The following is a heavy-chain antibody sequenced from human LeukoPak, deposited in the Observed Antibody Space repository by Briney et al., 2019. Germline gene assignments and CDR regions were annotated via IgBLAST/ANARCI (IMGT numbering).Heavy chain of an antibody. CDR1: GYTFTGYY. V-gene: IGHV1-2*04. Sequence: ASVKVSCKASGYTFTGYYMHWVRQAPGQGLEWMGWINPNSGGTNYAQKFQGWVTMTRDTAISTAYMELSWLTSDDTAVYYCAREWAVEAPTLRVFNIWGQGKLVTVP. CDR3: AREWAVEAPTLRVFNI. D-gene: IGHD2-15*01. J-gene: IGHJ3*02. CDR2: INPNSGGT.